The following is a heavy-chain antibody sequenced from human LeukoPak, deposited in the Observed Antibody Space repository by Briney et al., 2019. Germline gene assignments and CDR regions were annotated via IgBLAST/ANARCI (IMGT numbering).Heavy chain of an antibody. D-gene: IGHD3-9*01. J-gene: IGHJ4*02. CDR1: GFTFSTYD. V-gene: IGHV3-13*01. Sequence: GGSLRLSCAASGFTFSTYDMHWVRQPTGKGLEWVSAIAIAGDTYYAGSVKGRFTISRENAKNSLYLQMNSLRAGGSAVYYCARGNILTGYEYWGQGILVTVSS. CDR2: IAIAGDT. CDR3: ARGNILTGYEY.